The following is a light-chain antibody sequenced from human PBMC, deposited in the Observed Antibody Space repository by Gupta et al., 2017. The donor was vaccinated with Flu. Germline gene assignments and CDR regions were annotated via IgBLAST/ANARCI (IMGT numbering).Light chain of an antibody. CDR1: SSNIENNY. J-gene: IGLJ3*02. V-gene: IGLV1-51*02. Sequence: QSVLTQPPSVSAAPGQKSTISCSGSSSNIENNYVAWYQQLPGTAPKLLIYENNKRPSGIPDRFSGSKSDTSATLGITGLQTGDEADYYCGTWDSSLSAWVFGGGTKLTVL. CDR2: ENN. CDR3: GTWDSSLSAWV.